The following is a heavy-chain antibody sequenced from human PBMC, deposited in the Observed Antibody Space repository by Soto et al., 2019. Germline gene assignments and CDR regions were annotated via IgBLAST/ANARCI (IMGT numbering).Heavy chain of an antibody. D-gene: IGHD1-26*01. V-gene: IGHV3-53*01. CDR2: IYSAGST. CDR1: GLTVSSSY. Sequence: PGGSLRLSCAASGLTVSSSYMSWVRQAPGKGLQWVSVIYSAGSTYYADPVKGRFTISRDNSKNTLYLQMNSLRVEDTAVYYCARAQYTGSYFDACDIWGQGTMVTVSS. J-gene: IGHJ3*02. CDR3: ARAQYTGSYFDACDI.